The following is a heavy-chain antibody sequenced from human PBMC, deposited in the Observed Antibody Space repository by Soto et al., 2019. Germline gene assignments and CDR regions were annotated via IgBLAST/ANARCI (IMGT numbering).Heavy chain of an antibody. CDR1: GFTFSSYW. CDR2: INSDGSST. D-gene: IGHD5-12*01. V-gene: IGHV3-74*01. CDR3: ARGEGSWLRSEYFDY. J-gene: IGHJ4*02. Sequence: EVQLVESGGGLVQPGGSLRLSCAASGFTFSSYWMHWVRQAPGKGLVWVSRINSDGSSTSYADSVKGRFTISRDNAKNTLYLQMNSLRAEDTAVYYCARGEGSWLRSEYFDYWGQGTLVTVSS.